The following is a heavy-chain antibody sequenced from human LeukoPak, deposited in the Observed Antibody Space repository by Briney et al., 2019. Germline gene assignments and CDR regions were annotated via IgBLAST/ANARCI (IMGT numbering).Heavy chain of an antibody. V-gene: IGHV1-18*01. J-gene: IGHJ4*02. CDR3: ARAYSSSSGPDY. D-gene: IGHD6-6*01. CDR1: GYTFTSYG. CDR2: ISAYNGN. Sequence: ASVKVSCKASGYTFTSYGISWVRQAPGQGLEWMGWISAYNGNRVTMTTDTSTSTAYMELRSLRSDDTAVYYCARAYSSSSGPDYWGQGTLVTVSS.